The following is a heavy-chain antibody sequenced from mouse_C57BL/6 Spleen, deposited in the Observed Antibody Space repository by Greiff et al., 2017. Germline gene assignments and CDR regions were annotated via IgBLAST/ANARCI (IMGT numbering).Heavy chain of an antibody. J-gene: IGHJ4*01. V-gene: IGHV1-62-2*01. CDR2: FYPGSGSI. D-gene: IGHD2-1*01. CDR3: ARHEEDGNYPYAMDY. CDR1: GYTFTEYT. Sequence: VMLVESGAELVKPGASVKLSCKASGYTFTEYTIHWVKQRSGQGLEWIGWFYPGSGSIKYNEKFKDKATLTADKSSSTVYMELSRLTSEDSAVYFCARHEEDGNYPYAMDYWGQGTSVTVSS.